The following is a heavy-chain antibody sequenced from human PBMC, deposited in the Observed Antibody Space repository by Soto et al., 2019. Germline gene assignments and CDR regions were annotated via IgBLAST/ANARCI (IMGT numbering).Heavy chain of an antibody. D-gene: IGHD2-15*01. Sequence: ASVKVSCKASGYTFTSYAMHWVRQAPGQRLEWMGWINAGNGNTKYSQKFQGRVTITRDTSASTAYMELSSLRSEDTAVYYCASPGYCSGGSCYRDAFDIWGQGTMVTVSS. CDR2: INAGNGNT. J-gene: IGHJ3*02. CDR3: ASPGYCSGGSCYRDAFDI. CDR1: GYTFTSYA. V-gene: IGHV1-3*01.